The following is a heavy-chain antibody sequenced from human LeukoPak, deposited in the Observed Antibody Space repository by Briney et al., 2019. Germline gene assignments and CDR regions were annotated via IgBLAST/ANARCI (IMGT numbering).Heavy chain of an antibody. CDR1: GGSFSGYY. CDR2: INHSGST. J-gene: IGHJ6*02. Sequence: SETLSLTCAVYGGSFSGYYWSWIRQPPGKGLEWIGEINHSGSTNYNPSHKSRVTISVDTSKNQFSLKLSSVTAADTAVYYCARAAGYSSSWYPYYYGMDVWGQGTTVTVSS. V-gene: IGHV4-34*01. D-gene: IGHD6-13*01. CDR3: ARAAGYSSSWYPYYYGMDV.